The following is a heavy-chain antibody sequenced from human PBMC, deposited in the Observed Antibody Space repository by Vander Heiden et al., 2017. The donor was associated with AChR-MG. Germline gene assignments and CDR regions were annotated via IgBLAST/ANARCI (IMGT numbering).Heavy chain of an antibody. V-gene: IGHV3-9*01. D-gene: IGHD3-10*01. CDR1: GFTFDDYA. J-gene: IGHJ4*02. Sequence: EVQLVESGGGLVQPGRSLRLSCAASGFTFDDYAMHWVRQAPGKGLEWVSGISWNSGSIGYADSVKGRFTISRDNAKNSLYLQMNSLRAEDTALYYCAKDISDYYGSGTFDYWGQGTLVTVSS. CDR2: ISWNSGSI. CDR3: AKDISDYYGSGTFDY.